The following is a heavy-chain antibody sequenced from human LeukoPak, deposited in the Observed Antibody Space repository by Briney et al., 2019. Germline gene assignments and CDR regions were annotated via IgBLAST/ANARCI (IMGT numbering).Heavy chain of an antibody. CDR2: IGTAGDT. V-gene: IGHV3-13*01. D-gene: IGHD3-9*01. Sequence: GGSLRLSCAASGFTFRSYAMTWVRQAPGKGLEWVSGIGTAGDTYYLGSVKGRFTISRENAKNSLYLQMNSLRAGDTAVYYCARMNYDILTGYLGGFDYWGQGTLVTVSS. CDR1: GFTFRSYA. CDR3: ARMNYDILTGYLGGFDY. J-gene: IGHJ4*02.